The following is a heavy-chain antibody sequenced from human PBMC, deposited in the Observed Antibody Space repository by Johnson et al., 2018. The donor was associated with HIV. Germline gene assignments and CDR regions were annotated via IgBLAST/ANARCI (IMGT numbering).Heavy chain of an antibody. V-gene: IGHV3-13*01. D-gene: IGHD1-26*01. J-gene: IGHJ3*02. Sequence: VQLVESGGGLVQPGGSLRLSCAASGFTFSSYDMHWVRQATGKGLEWVSAIGTAGDTYYPGSVKGRFTISRENAKNSLYLQMNSLRAGDTAVYYCARELMGAQNDAFDIWGQGTMVTVSS. CDR2: IGTAGDT. CDR3: ARELMGAQNDAFDI. CDR1: GFTFSSYD.